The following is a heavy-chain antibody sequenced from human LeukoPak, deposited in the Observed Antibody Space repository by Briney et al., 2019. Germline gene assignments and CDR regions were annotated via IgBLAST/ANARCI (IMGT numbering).Heavy chain of an antibody. D-gene: IGHD6-6*01. J-gene: IGHJ4*02. CDR3: ARVGGRSIAARLVYGY. Sequence: SVKVSCKASGGTFSSYAISWVRQAPGQGLEWMGGIIPIFGTANYAQKFQGRVTITTDESTSTAYMELSSLRSEDTAVYYCARVGGRSIAARLVYGYWGQGTLVTVSS. CDR1: GGTFSSYA. V-gene: IGHV1-69*05. CDR2: IIPIFGTA.